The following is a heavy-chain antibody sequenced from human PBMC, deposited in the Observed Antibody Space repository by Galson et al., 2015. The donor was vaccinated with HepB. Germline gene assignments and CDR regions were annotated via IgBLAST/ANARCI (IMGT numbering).Heavy chain of an antibody. Sequence: SLRLSCAASGFTFSSYAMHWVRQAPGKGLEWVAVISYDGSNKYYADSVKGRFTISRDNSKNTLYLQMNSLRAEDTAVYYCARASSWAAAGTPQGDYWGQGTLVTVSS. V-gene: IGHV3-30*04. CDR2: ISYDGSNK. CDR1: GFTFSSYA. D-gene: IGHD6-13*01. CDR3: ARASSWAAAGTPQGDY. J-gene: IGHJ4*02.